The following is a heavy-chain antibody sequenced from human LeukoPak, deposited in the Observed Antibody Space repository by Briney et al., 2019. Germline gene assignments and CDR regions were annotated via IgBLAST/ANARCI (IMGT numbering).Heavy chain of an antibody. V-gene: IGHV4-59*01. Sequence: SETLSLTCTVSGGFISSYYWSWIRQPRGKGLEWMGYIYYSGSTNYNPSLKSRVTISVDTSKNQFSLKLSSVTAADTAVYYCARAGHYGSGSYLHYYYMDVWGKGTTVTVSS. J-gene: IGHJ6*03. D-gene: IGHD3-10*01. CDR3: ARAGHYGSGSYLHYYYMDV. CDR1: GGFISSYY. CDR2: IYYSGST.